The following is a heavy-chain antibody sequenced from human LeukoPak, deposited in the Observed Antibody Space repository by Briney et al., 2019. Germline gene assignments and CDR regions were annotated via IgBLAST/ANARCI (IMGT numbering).Heavy chain of an antibody. D-gene: IGHD5-18*01. J-gene: IGHJ6*02. CDR2: IWYDGYDK. CDR3: ARARCFADTATSASGYGLDV. Sequence: PGGSLRLSCAASGFTFSRFGMHWVRQAPGKGLEWVAVIWYDGYDKYYAESVKGRFTISRDNSRNTLYFQMNSLRVEDSAVYYCARARCFADTATSASGYGLDVWGQGTAVTVSS. V-gene: IGHV3-33*01. CDR1: GFTFSRFG.